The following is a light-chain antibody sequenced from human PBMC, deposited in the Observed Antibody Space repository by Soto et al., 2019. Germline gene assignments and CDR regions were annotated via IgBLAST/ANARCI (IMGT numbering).Light chain of an antibody. Sequence: NFMLTQPHSVSESPGKTVTISCTRSSGSIASNSVQWFQQRPGSSPTTVIYEDNQRPSGVPDRFSGSIDTSSNSASLSISGLRTEDEADYYCQSHDDSHVVFGGGTKLTVL. CDR2: EDN. J-gene: IGLJ2*01. V-gene: IGLV6-57*01. CDR3: QSHDDSHVV. CDR1: SGSIASNS.